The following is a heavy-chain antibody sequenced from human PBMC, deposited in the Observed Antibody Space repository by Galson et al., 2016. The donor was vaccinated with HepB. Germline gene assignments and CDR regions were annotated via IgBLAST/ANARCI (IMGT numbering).Heavy chain of an antibody. V-gene: IGHV3-33*01. J-gene: IGHJ5*02. CDR3: ARDPHASGWAAYYFDA. CDR2: IWSDGSNR. Sequence: SLRLSCAVSGFTFSRSDMHWVRQAPGKRLEWVAVIWSDGSNRYYADSVQGRFTISRDNSKNTLFLQMNSLRAEDTAVYFCARDPHASGWAAYYFDAWGQGTLVTVSS. D-gene: IGHD6-19*01. CDR1: GFTFSRSD.